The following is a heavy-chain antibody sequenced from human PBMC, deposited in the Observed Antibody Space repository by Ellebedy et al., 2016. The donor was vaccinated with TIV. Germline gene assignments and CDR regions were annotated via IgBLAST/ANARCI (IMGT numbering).Heavy chain of an antibody. CDR2: IWYDGSKE. CDR3: ARDYISGIYRNWFDP. V-gene: IGHV3-33*01. J-gene: IGHJ5*02. CDR1: GFTFSTYG. D-gene: IGHD3-16*01. Sequence: GESLKISCAASGFTFSTYGMHWVRQAPGKGLEWVAIIWYDGSKEYYADSVKGRFTISRDNSKNTLYLQLTSLRAEDTAVYYCARDYISGIYRNWFDPWGQGMLVTVSS.